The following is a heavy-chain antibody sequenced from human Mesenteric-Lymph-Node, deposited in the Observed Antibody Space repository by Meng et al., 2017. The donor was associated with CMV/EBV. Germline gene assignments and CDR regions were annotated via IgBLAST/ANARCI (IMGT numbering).Heavy chain of an antibody. V-gene: IGHV3-30*02. J-gene: IGHJ4*03. Sequence: GGSLRLSCAASGFTFSSYGMHWVRQAPGKGLEWVAFIRYDGSNKYYADSVKGRFTISRDNVKNTLYLQMDSLRAEDTAVYYCAKHLRATYDSSGYYDRGLEFWGQGTLVTVSS. CDR3: AKHLRATYDSSGYYDRGLEF. CDR1: GFTFSSYG. CDR2: IRYDGSNK. D-gene: IGHD3-22*01.